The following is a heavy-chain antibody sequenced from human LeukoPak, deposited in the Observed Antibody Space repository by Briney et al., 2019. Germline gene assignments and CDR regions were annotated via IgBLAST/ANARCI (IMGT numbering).Heavy chain of an antibody. CDR3: ARTTYNDDLRSNFDY. J-gene: IGHJ4*02. D-gene: IGHD3-3*01. V-gene: IGHV4-34*01. Sequence: PSETLSLTCAVSGGSFSGYYWSWVRQPPGKGLEWIGEINHSGSTNYNPSPKSRVTISVDTSKNQFSLKLSSVTAADTAVYYCARTTYNDDLRSNFDYWGQGTLVTVSS. CDR2: INHSGST. CDR1: GGSFSGYY.